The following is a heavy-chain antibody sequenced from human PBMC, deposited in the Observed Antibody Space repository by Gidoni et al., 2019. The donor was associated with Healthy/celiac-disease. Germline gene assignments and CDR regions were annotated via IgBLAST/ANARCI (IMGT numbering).Heavy chain of an antibody. Sequence: QVQLVESGGGVVQPGRSLRLSCAASGSTFRSYVMPWVRQAPGKGLEWVAVIWYDGSNKYYADSVKGRFTISRDNSKNTLYLQMNSLRAEDTAVYYCARDYHLATYSPYDSSGYYPSDWGQGTLVTVSS. CDR2: IWYDGSNK. J-gene: IGHJ4*02. CDR1: GSTFRSYV. CDR3: ARDYHLATYSPYDSSGYYPSD. V-gene: IGHV3-33*01. D-gene: IGHD3-22*01.